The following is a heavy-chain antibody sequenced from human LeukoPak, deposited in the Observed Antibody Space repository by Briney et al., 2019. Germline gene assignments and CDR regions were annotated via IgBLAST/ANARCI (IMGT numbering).Heavy chain of an antibody. D-gene: IGHD2/OR15-2a*01. CDR2: ISAYNGNT. CDR3: ARFVTGDY. CDR1: GYTFTSHY. Sequence: ASVKVSCKAPGYTFTSHYMHWVRQAPGQGLEWMGWISAYNGNTNYAQKLQGRVTMTTDTSTSTAYMELRSLRSDDTAVYYCARFVTGDYWGQGTLVTVSS. V-gene: IGHV1-18*04. J-gene: IGHJ4*02.